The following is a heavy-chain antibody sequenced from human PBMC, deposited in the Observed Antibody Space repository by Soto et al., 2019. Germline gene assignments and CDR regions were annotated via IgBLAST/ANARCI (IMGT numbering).Heavy chain of an antibody. J-gene: IGHJ4*02. D-gene: IGHD6-19*01. CDR3: AHIVVAGLGYYFDY. V-gene: IGHV2-5*02. Sequence: QITLKESGPTLVKPTQTLTLTCTFSWFSLSSTRMAVGWIRQPPGKALEWLALIYWDDDKRYSPFLKSRLTITKDTSKNQVVLTMSNMDPVDTAIYYCAHIVVAGLGYYFDYWGQGTLVTVSS. CDR2: IYWDDDK. CDR1: WFSLSSTRMA.